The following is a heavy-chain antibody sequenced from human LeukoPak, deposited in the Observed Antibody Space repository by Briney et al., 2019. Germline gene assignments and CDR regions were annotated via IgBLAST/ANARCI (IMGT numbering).Heavy chain of an antibody. D-gene: IGHD6-13*01. CDR1: GFTFSSYW. CDR3: ARDVGSSWYCAFDI. V-gene: IGHV3-7*01. J-gene: IGHJ3*02. CDR2: IKQDGSEK. Sequence: GSLRLSCAASGFTFSSYWMSWVRQAPGKGLEWVANIKQDGSEKYYVDSVKGRFTISRDNAKNSLYLQMNSLRAEDTAVYYCARDVGSSWYCAFDIWGQGTMVTVSS.